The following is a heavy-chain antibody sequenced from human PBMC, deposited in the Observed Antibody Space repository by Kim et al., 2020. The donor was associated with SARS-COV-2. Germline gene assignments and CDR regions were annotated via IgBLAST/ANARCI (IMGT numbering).Heavy chain of an antibody. J-gene: IGHJ6*02. CDR3: ARDVLKGGRPGYYYYYGMDV. V-gene: IGHV4-59*13. Sequence: SETLSLTCTVSGGSISSYYWSWIRQPPGKGLEWIGYIYYSGSTNYNPSLKSRVTISVDTSKNQFSLKLSSVTAADTAVYYCARDVLKGGRPGYYYYYGMDVWGQGTTVTVSS. D-gene: IGHD3-10*02. CDR2: IYYSGST. CDR1: GGSISSYY.